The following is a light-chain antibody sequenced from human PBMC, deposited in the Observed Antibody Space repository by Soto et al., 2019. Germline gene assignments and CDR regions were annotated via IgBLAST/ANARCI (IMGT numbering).Light chain of an antibody. Sequence: QSALTQPPSASGTPGQRVTISCSGSNSNIEDNYVYWYQQLPGTAPKLLIYKNNQRPSGVPDRFSGSRSGTSASLVIIGLRPADEADYYCGARLNSLSRSWVFGGGTKLTVL. CDR2: KNN. CDR3: GARLNSLSRSWV. CDR1: NSNIEDNY. V-gene: IGLV1-47*01. J-gene: IGLJ3*02.